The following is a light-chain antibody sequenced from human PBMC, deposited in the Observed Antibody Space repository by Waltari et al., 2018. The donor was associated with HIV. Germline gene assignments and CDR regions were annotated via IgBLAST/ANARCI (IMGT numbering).Light chain of an antibody. CDR2: EVS. CDR3: SSYTGSSTLYV. V-gene: IGLV2-14*01. CDR1: SSDVGLSNY. Sequence: QSALTQPASVSGSPGQSITISCTGTSSDVGLSNYVPWYQQHPGKAPKLMIYEVSNRPSGVSNRFSGSKSGNTASLTISGLQAEDEADYYCSSYTGSSTLYVFGTGTKVTVL. J-gene: IGLJ1*01.